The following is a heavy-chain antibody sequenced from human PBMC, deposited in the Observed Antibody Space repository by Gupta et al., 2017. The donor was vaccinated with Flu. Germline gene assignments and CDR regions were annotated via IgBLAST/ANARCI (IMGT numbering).Heavy chain of an antibody. D-gene: IGHD2-8*02. Sequence: QVQLVESGGGVVQPGRSLRLSCAASGFTFSSHGMHWVCQAPGKGLEWVAVIWYDGSNKYYADSVKGRFTTSRDNSKNTLWLQMNSLRVEDTAVYYCARDMTVTITGGVGDWGQGTLVTVSS. V-gene: IGHV3-33*01. J-gene: IGHJ4*02. CDR2: IWYDGSNK. CDR3: ARDMTVTITGGVGD. CDR1: GFTFSSHG.